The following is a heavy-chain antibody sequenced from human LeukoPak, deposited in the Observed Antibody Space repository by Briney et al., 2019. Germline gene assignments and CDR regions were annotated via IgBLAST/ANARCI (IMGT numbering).Heavy chain of an antibody. V-gene: IGHV1-2*02. Sequence: GASVKVSCKASGYTFTGYYMHWVRQAPGQGLEWMGWINPNSGGTNYAQKFQGRVTMTRDTSISTAYMELSRLRSDDTAVYYCARGGDYYDSSGYYLFDYWGQGTLVTVSS. D-gene: IGHD3-22*01. J-gene: IGHJ4*02. CDR1: GYTFTGYY. CDR3: ARGGDYYDSSGYYLFDY. CDR2: INPNSGGT.